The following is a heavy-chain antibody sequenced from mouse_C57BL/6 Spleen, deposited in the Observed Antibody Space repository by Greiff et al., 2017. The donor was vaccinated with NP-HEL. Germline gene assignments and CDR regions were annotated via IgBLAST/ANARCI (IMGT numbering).Heavy chain of an antibody. D-gene: IGHD2-4*01. Sequence: EVQGVESGGDLVKPGGSLKLSCAASGFTFSSYGMSWVRQTPDKRLEWVATISSGGSYTYYPDSVKGRFTISRDNAKNTLYLQMSSLKSEDTAMYYCARGYDYDGGTWFAYWGQGTLVTVSA. CDR1: GFTFSSYG. J-gene: IGHJ3*01. CDR3: ARGYDYDGGTWFAY. V-gene: IGHV5-6*01. CDR2: ISSGGSYT.